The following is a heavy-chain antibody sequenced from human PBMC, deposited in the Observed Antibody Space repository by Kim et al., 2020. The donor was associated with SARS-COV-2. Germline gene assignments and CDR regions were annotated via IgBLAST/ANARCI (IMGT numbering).Heavy chain of an antibody. Sequence: ADSVKGRFTISRDNAKNSLYLQMNSLRAEDTAVYYCARDLGDSSGYCYDYWGQGTLVTVSS. D-gene: IGHD3-22*01. CDR3: ARDLGDSSGYCYDY. V-gene: IGHV3-48*03. J-gene: IGHJ4*02.